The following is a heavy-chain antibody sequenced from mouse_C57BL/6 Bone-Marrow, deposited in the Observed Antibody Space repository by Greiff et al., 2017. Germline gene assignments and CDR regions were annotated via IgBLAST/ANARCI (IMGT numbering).Heavy chain of an antibody. CDR1: GFNIKDYY. D-gene: IGHD1-1*01. Sequence: EVQVVESGAELVRPGASVKLSCTASGFNIKDYYMHWVQQRPEQGLEWIGRIDPEDGDTEYAPKFQGKATMTADTSSNTAYLQLSRLTSEDTAVYYCTTNYGSSGWYFDVWGTGTTVTVSS. V-gene: IGHV14-1*01. J-gene: IGHJ1*03. CDR2: IDPEDGDT. CDR3: TTNYGSSGWYFDV.